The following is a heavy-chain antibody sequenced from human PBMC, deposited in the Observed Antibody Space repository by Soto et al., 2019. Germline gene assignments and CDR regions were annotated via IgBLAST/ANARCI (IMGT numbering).Heavy chain of an antibody. V-gene: IGHV3-30*18. CDR2: ISYDGSNE. Sequence: AGGSLRLSCAASGFTFSSYGMHWVRQTPGMGLEWVAHISYDGSNEHYIDSVKGRFTISRDNSKNTVYLQMNSLRTEDTALYYCAKDTYYHDSSGYYVFDHWGQGTLVTVSP. CDR3: AKDTYYHDSSGYYVFDH. J-gene: IGHJ4*02. D-gene: IGHD3-22*01. CDR1: GFTFSSYG.